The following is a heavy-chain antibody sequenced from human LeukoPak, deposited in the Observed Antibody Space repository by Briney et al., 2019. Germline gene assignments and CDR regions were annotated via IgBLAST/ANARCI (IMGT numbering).Heavy chain of an antibody. V-gene: IGHV1-2*06. CDR2: INPNSGGT. CDR3: ARDQSYGYPRDY. D-gene: IGHD5-18*01. CDR1: GYTFTGHY. Sequence: ASVKVSCKASGYTFTGHYMHWVRQAPGQGLEWMGRINPNSGGTNYAQKFQGRVTMTRDTSISTAYMELSRLRSDDTAVYYCARDQSYGYPRDYWGQGTLVTVSS. J-gene: IGHJ4*02.